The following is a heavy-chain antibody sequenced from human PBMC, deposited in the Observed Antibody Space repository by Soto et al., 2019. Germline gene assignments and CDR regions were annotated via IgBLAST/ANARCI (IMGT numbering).Heavy chain of an antibody. J-gene: IGHJ4*02. Sequence: ASVKVSCKASGYTFTNHAIHWVRQAPGQGLEWMGWINAGKGDTKYPQRFQGRVTITRDTSASTAYMELSSLRSEDTAVYYCARNILGGTTDYWGPGXLVTVSS. CDR2: INAGKGDT. CDR3: ARNILGGTTDY. D-gene: IGHD1-7*01. V-gene: IGHV1-3*01. CDR1: GYTFTNHA.